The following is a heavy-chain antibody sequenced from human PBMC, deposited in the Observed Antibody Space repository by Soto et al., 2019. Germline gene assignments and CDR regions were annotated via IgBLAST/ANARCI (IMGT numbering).Heavy chain of an antibody. Sequence: ASVKVSCKASGYNFNNYFLHWVRQAPGQGLEWMGYIFPGGGNTGYTQSFQGRLTVTMDTSTTTVYMDLSSVRPEDTAVYYCAREYSPGLFEYWGQGTLVTVS. V-gene: IGHV1-46*02. D-gene: IGHD5-12*01. CDR1: GYNFNNYF. CDR2: IFPGGGNT. CDR3: AREYSPGLFEY. J-gene: IGHJ4*02.